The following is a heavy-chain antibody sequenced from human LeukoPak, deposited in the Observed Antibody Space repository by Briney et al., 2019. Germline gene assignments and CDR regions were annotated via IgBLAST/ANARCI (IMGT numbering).Heavy chain of an antibody. CDR3: ARENYYDSSGYSNWFDP. CDR1: GFTVSSNY. J-gene: IGHJ5*02. V-gene: IGHV3-53*01. CDR2: IYSGGST. D-gene: IGHD3-22*01. Sequence: GGSLRLSCAASGFTVSSNYMSWVRQAPGKGLEWVSVIYSGGSTYYADSVKGRFTISRDNSKNTLYLQMNSLRAEDTAVYYCARENYYDSSGYSNWFDPWGPGTLVTVSS.